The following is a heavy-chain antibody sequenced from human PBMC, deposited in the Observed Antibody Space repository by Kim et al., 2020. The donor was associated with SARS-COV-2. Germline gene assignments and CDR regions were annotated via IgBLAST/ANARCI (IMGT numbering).Heavy chain of an antibody. Sequence: SETLSLTCTVSGGSVSSGGSYWSWIRQPPGKGLEWIGYIHYSGITNYNASFKSRVTLSIDTSKKQFSLRLTSVIAADTAVYFCARECCAGGPNWFDPWGQGTLVTVSS. V-gene: IGHV4-61*08. CDR1: GGSVSSGGSY. CDR3: ARECCAGGPNWFDP. CDR2: IHYSGIT. J-gene: IGHJ5*02. D-gene: IGHD2-8*02.